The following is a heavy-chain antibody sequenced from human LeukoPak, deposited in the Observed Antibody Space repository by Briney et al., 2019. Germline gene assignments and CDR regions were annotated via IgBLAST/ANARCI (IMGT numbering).Heavy chain of an antibody. V-gene: IGHV1-18*01. Sequence: GASVKVSCKASGYTFTSYGISWVRQAPGQGLEWMGWISAYNGNTNYAQKLQGRVTMTTDTYTSTAYMELRSLRSDDTAVYYCARVGYSSSPGSPVDYWGQGTLVTVSS. CDR2: ISAYNGNT. J-gene: IGHJ4*02. D-gene: IGHD6-13*01. CDR1: GYTFTSYG. CDR3: ARVGYSSSPGSPVDY.